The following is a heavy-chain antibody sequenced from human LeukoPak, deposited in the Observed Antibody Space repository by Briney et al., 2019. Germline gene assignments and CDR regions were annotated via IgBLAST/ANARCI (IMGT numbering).Heavy chain of an antibody. Sequence: PSETLSLTCAVYGGSFSGYYWSWIRQPPGKGLEWIGEINHSGSTNYNPSLKSRCTISVDTSKNQFSLKLSSVTAADTAVYYCARTDNRYRGCSTSCRNRWFDPWGQGTLVTVSS. D-gene: IGHD2-2*01. V-gene: IGHV4-34*01. J-gene: IGHJ5*02. CDR3: ARTDNRYRGCSTSCRNRWFDP. CDR1: GGSFSGYY. CDR2: INHSGST.